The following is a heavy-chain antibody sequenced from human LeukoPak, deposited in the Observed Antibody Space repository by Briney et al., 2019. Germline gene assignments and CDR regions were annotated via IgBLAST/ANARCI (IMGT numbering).Heavy chain of an antibody. Sequence: PSETLSLTCTVSGGSISSYYWSWIRQPPGKGLEWIGRIYTNGATNYNPSLKSRVTMSIDTSKNQFSLKFRSVTAADTAVYYCARGPLGSGWYVADWYFGLWGRGALVTVSS. V-gene: IGHV4-4*07. CDR3: ARGPLGSGWYVADWYFGL. CDR1: GGSISSYY. D-gene: IGHD6-19*01. CDR2: IYTNGAT. J-gene: IGHJ2*01.